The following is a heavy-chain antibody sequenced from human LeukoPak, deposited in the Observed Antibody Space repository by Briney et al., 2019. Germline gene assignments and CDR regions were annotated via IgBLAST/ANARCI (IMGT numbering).Heavy chain of an antibody. D-gene: IGHD3-22*01. CDR3: AGDSSGTIPEDY. CDR2: INHSGST. V-gene: IGHV4-34*01. Sequence: SETLSLTCAVYGGSFSGYYWSWLRQPPGKGLEWIGEINHSGSTNYNPSLKSRVTISVVTSKNQFSLKLSSVTAQDTAVYYGAGDSSGTIPEDYWGQGTLVTVSS. CDR1: GGSFSGYY. J-gene: IGHJ4*02.